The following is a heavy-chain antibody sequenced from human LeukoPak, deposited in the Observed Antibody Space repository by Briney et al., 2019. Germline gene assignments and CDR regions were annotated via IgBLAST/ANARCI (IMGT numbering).Heavy chain of an antibody. J-gene: IGHJ2*01. Sequence: SETLSLTCAVYGGSFSGYYWSRIRQPPGKGLEWIGEINHSGSNNYNPSLKGRVTISVDTSKNQFSLKLSSVTAADTAVYYCARRSSKRFNWYFDLWGRGTLVTVSS. D-gene: IGHD5-24*01. CDR1: GGSFSGYY. CDR3: ARRSSKRFNWYFDL. CDR2: INHSGSN. V-gene: IGHV4-34*01.